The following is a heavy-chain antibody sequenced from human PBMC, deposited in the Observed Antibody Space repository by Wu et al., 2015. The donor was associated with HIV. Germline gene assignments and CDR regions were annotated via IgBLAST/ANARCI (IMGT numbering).Heavy chain of an antibody. Sequence: QVQLVQSGAEVKKPGASVKVSCKASGYTFTGYYMHWVRQAPGQGLEWMGWINPNSGGTNYAQKFQGRVTMTRDTSISTAYMELSRLRSDDTAVYYCARGPHYCSSTSCHAFDIWGQGTMVTVSS. D-gene: IGHD2-2*01. CDR2: INPNSGGT. V-gene: IGHV1-2*02. J-gene: IGHJ3*02. CDR1: GYTFTGYY. CDR3: ARGPHYCSSTSCHAFDI.